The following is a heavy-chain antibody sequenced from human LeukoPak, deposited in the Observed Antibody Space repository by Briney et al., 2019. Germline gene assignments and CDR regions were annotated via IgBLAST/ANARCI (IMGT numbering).Heavy chain of an antibody. J-gene: IGHJ4*02. CDR2: INYDGSDK. V-gene: IGHV3-30*02. CDR1: GFTFTHFG. D-gene: IGHD4-17*01. Sequence: GGSLRLSCAASGFTFTHFGMHWVRQAPGRGLEWGAFINYDGSDKYYTDSVKGGFTISRDNSKNTLYLQKNSVRTEDTAVYYCARDGPAPSMTSVTSNYWGQGTLVTVSS. CDR3: ARDGPAPSMTSVTSNY.